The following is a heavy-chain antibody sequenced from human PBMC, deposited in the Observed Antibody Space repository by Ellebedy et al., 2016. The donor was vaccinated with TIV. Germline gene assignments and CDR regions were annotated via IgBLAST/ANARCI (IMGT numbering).Heavy chain of an antibody. D-gene: IGHD6-13*01. V-gene: IGHV4-34*01. J-gene: IGHJ4*02. CDR2: INHSGNG. CDR1: GGSFSGSY. CDR3: ARNPYSSSWYGFDS. Sequence: MPSETLSLTCAVNGGSFSGSYWSWIRQSPGKGLEWIGDINHSGNGNYNPSLERRVTMSVDTSKNQVSLKVSSVTAADTAVYYCARNPYSSSWYGFDSWGQGTRVTVSS.